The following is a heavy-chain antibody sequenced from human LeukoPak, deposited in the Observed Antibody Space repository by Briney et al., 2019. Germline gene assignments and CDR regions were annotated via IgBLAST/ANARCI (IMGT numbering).Heavy chain of an antibody. CDR2: IYYTGTT. J-gene: IGHJ2*01. V-gene: IGHV4-39*01. CDR3: ARPTTEATYRYFDI. Sequence: PSETLSLTCAVSGVSISTHNYYWGWIRQPPGKGLEWIGSIYYTGTTYYNPSLKSRVIISVDTSKNQFSLKMNFVTAADTAVYYCARPTTEATYRYFDIWGRGTPVSASS. D-gene: IGHD6-25*01. CDR1: GVSISTHNYY.